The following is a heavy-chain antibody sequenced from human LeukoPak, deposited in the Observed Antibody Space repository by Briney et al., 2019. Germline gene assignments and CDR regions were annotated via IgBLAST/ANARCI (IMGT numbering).Heavy chain of an antibody. CDR1: GGSISSYC. V-gene: IGHV4-4*07. CDR2: IYTSGST. CDR3: ARDEYYDFWSGQKGGLDY. D-gene: IGHD3-3*01. Sequence: PSETLSLTCTVSGGSISSYCWSWIRQPAGKGLEWIGRIYTSGSTNYNPSLKSRVTMSVDTSKNQFSLKLSSVTAADTAVYYCARDEYYDFWSGQKGGLDYWGQGTLVTVSS. J-gene: IGHJ4*02.